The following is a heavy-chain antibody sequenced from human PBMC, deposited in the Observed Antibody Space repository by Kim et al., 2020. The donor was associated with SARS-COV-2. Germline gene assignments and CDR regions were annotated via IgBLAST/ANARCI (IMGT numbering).Heavy chain of an antibody. CDR3: AKETESCCSTSCYSGYY. CDR2: ISYDGSNK. V-gene: IGHV3-30*18. CDR1: GFTFSSYG. D-gene: IGHD2-2*01. J-gene: IGHJ6*01. Sequence: GGSLRLSCAASGFTFSSYGMHWVRQAPGKGLEWVAVISYDGSNKYYADSVKGRFTISRDNSKNTLYLQMNSLRAEDTAVYYCAKETESCCSTSCYSGYY.